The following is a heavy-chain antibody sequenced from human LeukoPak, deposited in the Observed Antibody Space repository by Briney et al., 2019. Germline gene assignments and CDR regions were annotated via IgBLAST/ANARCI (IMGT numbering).Heavy chain of an antibody. V-gene: IGHV5-51*01. D-gene: IGHD6-19*01. CDR3: ARQGAGGNGMDV. Sequence: SGESLKISCKNSGYNFTNYWIAWVRQMPGKGLEWMGIIYPGDSDTRYSPSFEGQVTISADKSSSIVYLHWSSLKASDNAMYYCARQGAGGNGMDVWGQGTTVTVAS. CDR2: IYPGDSDT. CDR1: GYNFTNYW. J-gene: IGHJ6*02.